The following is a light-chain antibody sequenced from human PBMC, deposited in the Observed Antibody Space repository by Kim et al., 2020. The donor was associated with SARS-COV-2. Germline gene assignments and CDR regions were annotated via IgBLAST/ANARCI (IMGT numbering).Light chain of an antibody. V-gene: IGLV3-9*01. CDR1: NIGSKN. J-gene: IGLJ1*01. CDR2: EDR. CDR3: QVWDTSTEV. Sequence: SMGRGDASRVTCGGSNIGSKNVRWCQQKPGQAPVLVIYEDRNRPSGIPERFSGSNSGNTATLTISRAHDGDEADYYCQVWDTSTEVFGTGTKVTVL.